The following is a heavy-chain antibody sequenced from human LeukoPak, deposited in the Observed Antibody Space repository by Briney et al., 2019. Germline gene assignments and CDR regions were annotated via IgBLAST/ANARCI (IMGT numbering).Heavy chain of an antibody. CDR3: AREYGDSMDYFDY. V-gene: IGHV3-7*01. Sequence: GGSLRLSCAASGFTFSSYWMSWVHQAPGKGLEWVANIKQDGSEKYYVDSVKGRFTISRDNAKNSLYLQMNSLRAEDTAVYYCAREYGDSMDYFDYWGQGTLVTVSS. J-gene: IGHJ4*02. CDR2: IKQDGSEK. CDR1: GFTFSSYW. D-gene: IGHD4-17*01.